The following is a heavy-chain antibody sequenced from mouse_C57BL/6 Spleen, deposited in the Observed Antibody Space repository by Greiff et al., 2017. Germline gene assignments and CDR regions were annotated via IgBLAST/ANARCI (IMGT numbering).Heavy chain of an antibody. V-gene: IGHV1-61*01. CDR1: GYTFTSYW. Sequence: QVQLQQPGAELVRPGSSVKLSCKASGYTFTSYWMDWVKQRPGQGLEWIGNIYPSDSETHYNQKFKDKATLTVDKSSSTAYMQLSSLTSEDSAVYYCARRGLGPFDYWGKGTTLTVSS. CDR2: IYPSDSET. J-gene: IGHJ2*01. CDR3: ARRGLGPFDY. D-gene: IGHD4-1*01.